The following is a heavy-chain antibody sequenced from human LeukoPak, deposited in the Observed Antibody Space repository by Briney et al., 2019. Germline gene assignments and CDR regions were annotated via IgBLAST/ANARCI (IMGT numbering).Heavy chain of an antibody. CDR2: ISGSGGTT. D-gene: IGHD1-26*01. Sequence: GGSLRLSCAASGFTFSSYAMSWVRQAPGKGLEWVSAISGSGGTTYYADSVKGRFTISRDNSKNTLYLQMNSLRAEDTAVYYCAKYIVGATKGYFDYWGQGTLVTVSS. J-gene: IGHJ4*02. V-gene: IGHV3-23*01. CDR1: GFTFSSYA. CDR3: AKYIVGATKGYFDY.